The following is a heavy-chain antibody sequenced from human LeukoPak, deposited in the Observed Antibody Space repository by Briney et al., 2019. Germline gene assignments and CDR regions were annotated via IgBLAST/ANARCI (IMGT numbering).Heavy chain of an antibody. CDR1: GYTFTSYA. Sequence: ASVKVSCKASGYTFTSYALNWVRQAPGQGLEWMGWINTNTGNPTYAQGFTGRFVFSLDTSVSTAYLQISSLKAEDTAVYYCARKQKQQFSHYYYYYYMDVWGKGTTVTVSS. CDR2: INTNTGNP. J-gene: IGHJ6*03. V-gene: IGHV7-4-1*02. CDR3: ARKQKQQFSHYYYYYYMDV. D-gene: IGHD6-13*01.